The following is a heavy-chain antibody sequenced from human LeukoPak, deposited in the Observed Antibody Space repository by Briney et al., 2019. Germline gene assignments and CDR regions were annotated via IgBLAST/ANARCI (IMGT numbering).Heavy chain of an antibody. CDR3: AKDMAG. V-gene: IGHV3-30-3*01. J-gene: IGHJ4*02. Sequence: GRSLRLSCAASGFTFSSYAMHWVRQAPGKGLEWVAVISYDGSNKYYADFVKGRFTISRDNSKNTLYLQMNSLRAEDTAVYYCAKDMAGWGQGTLVTVSS. CDR2: ISYDGSNK. CDR1: GFTFSSYA. D-gene: IGHD3-10*01.